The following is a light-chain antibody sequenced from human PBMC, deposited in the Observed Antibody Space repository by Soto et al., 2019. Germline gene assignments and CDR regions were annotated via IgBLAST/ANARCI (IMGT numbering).Light chain of an antibody. CDR1: SSNTGAGYD. CDR2: ANT. Sequence: QAVLTQPPSVSGAPGQRVTISCTGSSSNTGAGYDVHWYQQLPGTVPKLLIYANTNRPSGVPDRFSGSKSGTSASQAITGLQAEDEADYYCQSYDSSLTVWVFGGGTQLTVL. V-gene: IGLV1-40*01. J-gene: IGLJ7*01. CDR3: QSYDSSLTVWV.